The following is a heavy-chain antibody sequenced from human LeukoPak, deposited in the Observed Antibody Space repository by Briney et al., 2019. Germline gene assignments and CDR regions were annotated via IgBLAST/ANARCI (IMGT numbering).Heavy chain of an antibody. Sequence: GGSVKVSCKASGYTFISYGISWVRQAPGHPLEWMGWISAYNGNTNYPQKVQGRVTMTTDTSTSTAYMEMRSLRSDDTAVYYCAREGYSGYGGYYYYGMDVWGKGTTVTVSS. V-gene: IGHV1-18*04. CDR1: GYTFISYG. J-gene: IGHJ6*04. D-gene: IGHD5-12*01. CDR3: AREGYSGYGGYYYYGMDV. CDR2: ISAYNGNT.